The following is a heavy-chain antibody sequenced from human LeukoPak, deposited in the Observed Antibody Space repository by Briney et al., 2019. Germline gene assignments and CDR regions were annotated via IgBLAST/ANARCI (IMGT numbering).Heavy chain of an antibody. CDR1: GFTFSSYA. Sequence: QPGGSLRLSCAASGFTFSSYAMHWVRQAPGKGLEWVAVISYDGSNKYYADSVKGRFTISRDNSKNTLYLQMNSLRAEDTAVYYCAKEFRAVAVVPEDYYYMDVWGKGTTVTISS. D-gene: IGHD6-19*01. CDR2: ISYDGSNK. J-gene: IGHJ6*03. V-gene: IGHV3-30*04. CDR3: AKEFRAVAVVPEDYYYMDV.